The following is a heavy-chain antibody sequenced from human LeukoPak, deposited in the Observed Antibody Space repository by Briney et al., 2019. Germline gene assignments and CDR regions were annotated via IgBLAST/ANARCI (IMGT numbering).Heavy chain of an antibody. D-gene: IGHD4-17*01. CDR1: GYTFTNYY. Sequence: ASVRVSCKASGYTFTNYYLHWVRQAPGHGLEWMAIINPSDGGTYYEQKLQGRVTVTRDTSTSTVYMELSSLRSEDTAVYYCARTMTAVTRGQHYYYGLDVWAKGPRSPSP. V-gene: IGHV1-46*01. CDR2: INPSDGGT. CDR3: ARTMTAVTRGQHYYYGLDV. J-gene: IGHJ6*02.